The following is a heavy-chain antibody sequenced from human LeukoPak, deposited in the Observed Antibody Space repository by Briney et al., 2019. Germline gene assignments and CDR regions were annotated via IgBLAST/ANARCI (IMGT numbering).Heavy chain of an antibody. CDR3: ARDSDAYDY. D-gene: IGHD2-2*01. V-gene: IGHV3-7*01. CDR1: GIRFSALW. CDR2: INEDGSEK. J-gene: IGHJ4*02. Sequence: GGSLRLSCVASGIRFSALWMNWVRQAPGKGLELVASINEDGSEKYYVDSVKGRFTISRDNPKKSLYLQLNSLRVDDTAVYFCARDSDAYDYWGQGTLVTLSS.